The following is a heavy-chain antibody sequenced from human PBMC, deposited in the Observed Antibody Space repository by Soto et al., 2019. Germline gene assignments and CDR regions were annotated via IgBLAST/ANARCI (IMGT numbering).Heavy chain of an antibody. CDR3: ARYYDILTGYYLFDY. CDR2: ISSSGSTI. V-gene: IGHV3-48*04. CDR1: GFTFSSDW. Sequence: PGGSLRLSCAASGFTFSSDWMHWVRQAPGKGLEWVSYISSSGSTIYYADSVKGRFTISRDNAKNSLYLQMNSLRAEDTAVYYYARYYDILTGYYLFDYWGQGTLVTVSS. D-gene: IGHD3-9*01. J-gene: IGHJ4*02.